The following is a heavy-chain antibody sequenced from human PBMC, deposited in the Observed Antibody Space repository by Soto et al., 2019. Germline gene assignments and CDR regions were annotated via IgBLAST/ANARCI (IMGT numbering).Heavy chain of an antibody. CDR2: ISGSGGST. V-gene: IGHV3-23*01. J-gene: IGHJ4*02. Sequence: EVQLLESGGGLVQPGGSLRLSCAASGFTFSSYAMSWVRQAPGKGLEWVSAISGSGGSTYYADSVKGRFTISRDNSKNTLYLQMNSLRAEDTAVYYCAKAEDIVVVPGNYYFDYWGQGTLVTVSS. CDR1: GFTFSSYA. D-gene: IGHD2-2*01. CDR3: AKAEDIVVVPGNYYFDY.